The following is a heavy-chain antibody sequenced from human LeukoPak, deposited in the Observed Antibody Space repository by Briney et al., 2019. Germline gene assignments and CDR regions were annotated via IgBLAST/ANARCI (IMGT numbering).Heavy chain of an antibody. Sequence: GGSLRLSCAASGFTFSSYGMHWVRQAPGKGLEWVAVISYDGSNKYYADSVKGRFTISRDNSKNTLYLQMNSLRAEDTAVYYCARVADIVVVPAFDYWGQGTLVTVSS. CDR1: GFTFSSYG. CDR2: ISYDGSNK. J-gene: IGHJ4*02. V-gene: IGHV3-30*03. D-gene: IGHD2-21*01. CDR3: ARVADIVVVPAFDY.